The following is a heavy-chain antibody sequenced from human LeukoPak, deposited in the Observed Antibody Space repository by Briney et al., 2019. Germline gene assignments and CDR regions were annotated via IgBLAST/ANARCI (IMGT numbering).Heavy chain of an antibody. J-gene: IGHJ5*02. D-gene: IGHD4-17*01. V-gene: IGHV1-69*04. CDR3: AATTVTTRKFDP. CDR2: IIPILGIA. CDR1: GGTFSSYA. Sequence: ASVKVSCKASGGTFSSYAISWVRQAPGQGLEWMGRIIPILGIANYAQKFQGRVTITADKSTSTAYMELRSLRSDDTAVYYCAATTVTTRKFDPWGQGTLVTVSS.